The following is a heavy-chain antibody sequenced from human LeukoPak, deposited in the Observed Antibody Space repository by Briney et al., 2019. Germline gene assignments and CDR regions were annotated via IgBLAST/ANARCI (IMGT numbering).Heavy chain of an antibody. V-gene: IGHV3-7*03. CDR3: ARAKVTNDY. J-gene: IGHJ4*02. D-gene: IGHD4-17*01. Sequence: GGSLKLSCAASGFTLGSYWMSWVRQAPGKGLEWVANINEDGSEKYYVDSVKGRFTISRDNAKNSLYLQMNSLRAEDTAVYYCARAKVTNDYWGQGTLVTVSS. CDR2: INEDGSEK. CDR1: GFTLGSYW.